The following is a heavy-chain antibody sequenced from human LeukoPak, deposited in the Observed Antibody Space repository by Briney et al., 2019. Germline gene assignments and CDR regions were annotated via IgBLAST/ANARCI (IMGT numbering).Heavy chain of an antibody. J-gene: IGHJ4*02. V-gene: IGHV4-39*01. CDR3: ARLRDEGWRSLFGVAFDY. Sequence: SETLSLTCTVSGGSISSSSYYWGWIRQPPGKGLEWIGSIYYSGSTYYNPSLKSRVTISVDTSKNQFSLKLSSVTAADTAVYYCARLRDEGWRSLFGVAFDYWGQGTLVTVSS. CDR2: IYYSGST. D-gene: IGHD3-3*01. CDR1: GGSISSSSYY.